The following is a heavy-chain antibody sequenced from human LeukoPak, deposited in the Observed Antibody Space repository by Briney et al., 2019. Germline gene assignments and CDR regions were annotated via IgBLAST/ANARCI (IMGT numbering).Heavy chain of an antibody. J-gene: IGHJ6*02. D-gene: IGHD3-10*01. Sequence: SVEVSCKASEGTFSSYAISWMRQAPGQGLEWMGRILPILGIANYAQKFQGRVTITADKSTSTAYMELSSLRSEDTAVYYCARDNHYGSGSYYGTYYYYYGMDVWGQGTTVTVSS. CDR1: EGTFSSYA. CDR3: ARDNHYGSGSYYGTYYYYYGMDV. V-gene: IGHV1-69*04. CDR2: ILPILGIA.